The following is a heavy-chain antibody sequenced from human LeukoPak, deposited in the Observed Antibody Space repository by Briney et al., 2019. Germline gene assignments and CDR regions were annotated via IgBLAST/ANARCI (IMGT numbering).Heavy chain of an antibody. V-gene: IGHV3-74*03. CDR2: IGSDGSGT. D-gene: IGHD2-8*02. Sequence: GGSLRLSCAASGFSLSGYWMHWVRQIPGKGLMWVARIGSDGSGTTYADPVKGRFTISRDNSKNTLYLQMNSLRDEDADVYHCTRVQAGRSGLMDVWGRGTTVTVSS. CDR3: TRVQAGRSGLMDV. CDR1: GFSLSGYW. J-gene: IGHJ6*02.